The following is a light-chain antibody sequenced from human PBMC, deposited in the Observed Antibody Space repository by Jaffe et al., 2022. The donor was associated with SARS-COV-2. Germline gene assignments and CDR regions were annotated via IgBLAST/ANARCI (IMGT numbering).Light chain of an antibody. CDR3: QQYNNRPWT. V-gene: IGKV3-15*01. CDR2: GTS. Sequence: EVVMTQSPGTLSVSPGERATLSCRASHDLSTNLAWYQQKPGQAPRLLFYGTSVRATGVPARFSAGRSGAEFTLTLGSLQSEDSAVYFCQQYNNRPWTFGQGTKVEI. J-gene: IGKJ1*01. CDR1: HDLSTN.